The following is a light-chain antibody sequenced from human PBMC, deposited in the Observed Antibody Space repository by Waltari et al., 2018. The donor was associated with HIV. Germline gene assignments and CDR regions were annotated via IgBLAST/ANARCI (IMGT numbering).Light chain of an antibody. Sequence: QPVLTQPPSASASLGASVTLTCTLSSGYSNYKVDWYQQRPGKGPRFVMRVGAGGIVGSNRDCIPDRFSVLGSGLNRYLTINNIQEEDESDYYCGADHGSGSNWVFGGGTKLTVL. V-gene: IGLV9-49*01. CDR1: SGYSNYK. J-gene: IGLJ2*01. CDR2: VGAGGIVG. CDR3: GADHGSGSNWV.